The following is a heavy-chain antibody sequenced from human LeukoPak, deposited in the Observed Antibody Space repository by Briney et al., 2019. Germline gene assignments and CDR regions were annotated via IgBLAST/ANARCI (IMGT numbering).Heavy chain of an antibody. CDR3: ARGAAAGMSRFYYYYYMDV. D-gene: IGHD6-13*01. Sequence: PGRSLRLSCAASGFTFSSYAMHWVRQAPGKGLEWVAVISYDGSNKYYADSVKGRFTISRDNSKNTLYLQMNSLRAEDTAIYYCARGAAAGMSRFYYYYYMDVWGKGTTVTISS. J-gene: IGHJ6*03. V-gene: IGHV3-30*04. CDR2: ISYDGSNK. CDR1: GFTFSSYA.